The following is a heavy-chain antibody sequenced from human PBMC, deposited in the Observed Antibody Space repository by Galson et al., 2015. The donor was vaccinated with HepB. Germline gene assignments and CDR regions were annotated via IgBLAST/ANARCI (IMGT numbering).Heavy chain of an antibody. D-gene: IGHD2-8*01. CDR1: GFTFSGYG. J-gene: IGHJ4*02. Sequence: SLRLSCAASGFTFSGYGMHWVRQAPGKGLEWVAVISYDGSNKYYADSVRGRFTISRDNSKNTLYLQMNSLTAEDTALYYCAKDVWASPNYFDYWGQGTLVTVSS. CDR2: ISYDGSNK. V-gene: IGHV3-30*18. CDR3: AKDVWASPNYFDY.